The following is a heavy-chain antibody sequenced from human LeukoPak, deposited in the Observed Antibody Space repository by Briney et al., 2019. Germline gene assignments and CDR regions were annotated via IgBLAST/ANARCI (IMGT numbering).Heavy chain of an antibody. J-gene: IGHJ3*02. V-gene: IGHV4-4*09. CDR1: GDSINDHY. Sequence: SETLSLTCTVSGDSINDHYWSWIRQPPGEGLEWIAYIYSSVSTNYNPSLKSRVTISVDTSENQFSLKLSSVTAADTAVYYCARPRSSSWEDAFDIWGQGTIVTVSS. CDR3: ARPRSSSWEDAFDI. CDR2: IYSSVST. D-gene: IGHD6-13*01.